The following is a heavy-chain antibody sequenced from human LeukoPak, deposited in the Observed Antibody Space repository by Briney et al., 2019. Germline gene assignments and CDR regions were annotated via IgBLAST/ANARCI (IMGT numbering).Heavy chain of an antibody. CDR2: ISSSSTI. D-gene: IGHD6-19*01. CDR1: GVTFSTYS. CDR3: ARLDSSGWYDYYYYYMDV. V-gene: IGHV3-48*01. J-gene: IGHJ6*03. Sequence: GGSLRLSCAASGVTFSTYSMNWVRQAPGKGQEWVSYISSSSTIYYADSVKGRFTISRDNAKNSLYLQMNSLRAEDTAVYYCARLDSSGWYDYYYYYMDVWGKGTTVTVSS.